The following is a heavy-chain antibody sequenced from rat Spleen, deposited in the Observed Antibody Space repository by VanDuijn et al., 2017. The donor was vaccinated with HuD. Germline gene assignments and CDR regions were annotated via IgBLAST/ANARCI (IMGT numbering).Heavy chain of an antibody. J-gene: IGHJ2*01. Sequence: EVQLVESGGGLVQPGRSMKLSCAASGFTFSNYGMAWVRQAPKKGLEWVATINYDGSRTYYRDSVKGRFTISRDNATRTLYLQMNSLGSEDTATYYCARSVFDYWGQGVMVTVSS. CDR2: INYDGSRT. CDR1: GFTFSNYG. V-gene: IGHV5-29*01. CDR3: ARSVFDY.